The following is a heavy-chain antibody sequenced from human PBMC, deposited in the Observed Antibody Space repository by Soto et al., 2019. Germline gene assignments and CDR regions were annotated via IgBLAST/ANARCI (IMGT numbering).Heavy chain of an antibody. J-gene: IGHJ4*02. CDR2: IYYSGST. V-gene: IGHV4-30-4*01. CDR3: ARGAILWFGESPFDY. D-gene: IGHD3-10*01. CDR1: GGSIGGGDDY. Sequence: SETLSLTCTVSGGSIGGGDDYWSWIRQPPGKGLEWIGYIYYSGSTYYNPSLKSRVTISVDTSKNQFSLKLSSVTAADTAVYYCARGAILWFGESPFDYWGQGTLVTVSS.